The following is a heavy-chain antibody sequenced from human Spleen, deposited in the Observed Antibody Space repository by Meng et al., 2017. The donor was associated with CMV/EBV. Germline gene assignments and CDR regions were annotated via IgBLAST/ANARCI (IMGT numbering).Heavy chain of an antibody. CDR3: ARVRRRDGYSFDY. V-gene: IGHV1-2*02. CDR1: GYTFTGYY. J-gene: IGHJ4*02. D-gene: IGHD5-24*01. Sequence: QVEHVPSGAEVKKPGALVKVSCKASGYTFTGYYMHWVRQAPGQGLEWMGWINPNSGGTNYAQKFQGRVTMTRDTSTSTVYMELSSLRSEDTAVYYCARVRRRDGYSFDYWGQGTLVTVSS. CDR2: INPNSGGT.